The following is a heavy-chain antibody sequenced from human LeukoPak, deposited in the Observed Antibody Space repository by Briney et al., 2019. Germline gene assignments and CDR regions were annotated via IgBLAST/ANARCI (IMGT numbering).Heavy chain of an antibody. CDR3: AKRDS. CDR1: GFTFSSYG. Sequence: GGSLRLSCAASGFTFSSYGMSRVRQAPGKGLEWVSAISGSGGNIYYADSVKGRFTISRDNSKNTLYLQMNNLRVEDTAVYFCAKRDSWGQGTLVTVSS. CDR2: ISGSGGNI. J-gene: IGHJ4*02. V-gene: IGHV3-23*01.